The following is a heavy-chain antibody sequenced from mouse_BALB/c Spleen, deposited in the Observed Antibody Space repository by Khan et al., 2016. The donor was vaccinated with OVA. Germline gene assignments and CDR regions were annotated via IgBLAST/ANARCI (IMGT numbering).Heavy chain of an antibody. Sequence: QVQLQQPGAELARPGASVKMSCKASGYTFTSYTIHWIKLRPGQGLEWFGYINPSNGYTNYNQKFRDKATLTADKFSTTAYMQLSSLTSDDSAVYNCVRDGAYHRNDGWFAYWGQGTLVTVSA. CDR2: INPSNGYT. D-gene: IGHD2-14*01. CDR3: VRDGAYHRNDGWFAY. CDR1: GYTFTSYT. V-gene: IGHV1-4*01. J-gene: IGHJ3*01.